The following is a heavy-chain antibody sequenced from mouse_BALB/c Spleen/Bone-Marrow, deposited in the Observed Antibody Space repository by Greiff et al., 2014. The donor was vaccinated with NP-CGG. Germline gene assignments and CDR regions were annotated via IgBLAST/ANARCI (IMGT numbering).Heavy chain of an antibody. CDR2: IDPANGNT. J-gene: IGHJ4*01. D-gene: IGHD2-14*01. V-gene: IGHV14-3*02. CDR1: GFNIKDTY. CDR3: AQGYDWAMDY. Sequence: VQLKESGAELVKPGASVKLSSTASGFNIKDTYMHWVKQRPEQGLEWIGRIDPANGNTKYDPKFQGKATITADTSSNTAYLQLNSLTSEDTAVYYCAQGYDWAMDYWGQGTSVTVSS.